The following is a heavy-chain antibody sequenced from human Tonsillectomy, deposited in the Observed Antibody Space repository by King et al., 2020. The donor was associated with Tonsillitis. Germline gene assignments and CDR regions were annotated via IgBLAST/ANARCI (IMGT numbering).Heavy chain of an antibody. CDR2: ISFDGKNK. CDR1: GFTFSSYA. CDR3: ASTTGSSYGYYYYGMDA. Sequence: VQLVESGGGVVQPGTSLRLSCAASGFTFSSYAMHWVRQAPGKGLEGVAVISFDGKNKYYGDSVKGRFSISRDNSKSTLFLQMNSLRAEDTAVYYCASTTGSSYGYYYYGMDAWGQGTTVTVSS. J-gene: IGHJ6*02. D-gene: IGHD1-14*01. V-gene: IGHV3-30*04.